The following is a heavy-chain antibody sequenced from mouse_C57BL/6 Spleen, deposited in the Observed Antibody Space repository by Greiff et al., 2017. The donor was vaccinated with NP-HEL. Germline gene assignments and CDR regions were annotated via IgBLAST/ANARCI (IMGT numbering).Heavy chain of an antibody. Sequence: EVQLQESGPELVKPGASVKISCKASGYSFTGYYMNWVKQSPEKSLEWIGEINPSTGGTTYNQKFKAKATLTVDKSSSTAYMQLKSVTSEDSAFYYCASVNWDVYAMDYWGQGTSVTVSS. CDR2: INPSTGGT. V-gene: IGHV1-42*01. D-gene: IGHD4-1*01. CDR3: ASVNWDVYAMDY. CDR1: GYSFTGYY. J-gene: IGHJ4*01.